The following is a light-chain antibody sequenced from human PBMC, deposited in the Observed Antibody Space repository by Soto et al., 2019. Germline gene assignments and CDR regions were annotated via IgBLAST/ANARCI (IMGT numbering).Light chain of an antibody. CDR1: SSDVGSYNR. CDR2: EVS. J-gene: IGLJ1*01. Sequence: QSALTQPPSVSGSPGQSVTISCTGTSSDVGSYNRVSWYQQTPGTAPKLMFYEVSNRPSGRPDRFSGSKSGNTASLTISGLQAEDEADYYCSSYTTSSTYVFGTGTKLTVL. CDR3: SSYTTSSTYV. V-gene: IGLV2-18*02.